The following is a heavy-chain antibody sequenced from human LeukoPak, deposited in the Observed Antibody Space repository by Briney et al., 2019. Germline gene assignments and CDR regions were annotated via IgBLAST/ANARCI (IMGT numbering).Heavy chain of an antibody. V-gene: IGHV3-7*03. CDR3: ARGGYQYEI. CDR2: IKEDGSEK. Sequence: GGSLRLSGAASGFTFSRYWMSWVRQAPGKGLEWVAKIKEDGSEKYYVDSVKGRFTISRDNAKDSLYLQMNSLRAEDTAVYYCARGGYQYEIWGQGTLVTVSS. D-gene: IGHD2-2*01. CDR1: GFTFSRYW. J-gene: IGHJ4*02.